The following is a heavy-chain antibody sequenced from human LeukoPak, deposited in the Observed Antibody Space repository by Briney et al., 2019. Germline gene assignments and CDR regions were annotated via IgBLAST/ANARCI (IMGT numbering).Heavy chain of an antibody. Sequence: ASVKVSCKASGYTFTSSDINWVRQATGEGLEWMGWMNPNSGNTDYAQKFQGRITMTRNTSINTAYMELSSLRSEDTAVYYCARDQVSHYYDSSGYEIFDYWGQGTLVTVSS. J-gene: IGHJ4*02. CDR2: MNPNSGNT. CDR1: GYTFTSSD. D-gene: IGHD3-22*01. V-gene: IGHV1-8*01. CDR3: ARDQVSHYYDSSGYEIFDY.